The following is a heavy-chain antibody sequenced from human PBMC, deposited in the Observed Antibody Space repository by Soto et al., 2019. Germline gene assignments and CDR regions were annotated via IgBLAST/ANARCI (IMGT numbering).Heavy chain of an antibody. D-gene: IGHD4-4*01. V-gene: IGHV3-7*01. CDR3: VRGGSNYAS. CDR1: GFTFSDSW. J-gene: IGHJ5*02. Sequence: EVQLVESGGGLVQPGGSLRLSCTASGFTFSDSWMTWVRQAPGKGLEWVARIKPDESEKKYEESVKGRFSISRDNAKNSMYLQMDSLRGEGTAVYYCVRGGSNYASWGQGTLVTVSS. CDR2: IKPDESEK.